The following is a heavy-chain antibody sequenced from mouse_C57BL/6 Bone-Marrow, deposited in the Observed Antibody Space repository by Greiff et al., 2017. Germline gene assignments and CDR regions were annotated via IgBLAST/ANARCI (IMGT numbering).Heavy chain of an antibody. Sequence: QVQLQQSGPGLVQPSQSLSITCTVSGFSLTSYGVHWVRQSPGKGLEWLGVIWRGGSTDYNAAFMSRLSITKDNSKSEVFIKMNGLQADDTAIYYCGKNRGYWYFDVWGTGTTVTVSS. V-gene: IGHV2-5*01. J-gene: IGHJ1*03. CDR2: IWRGGST. D-gene: IGHD3-3*01. CDR3: GKNRGYWYFDV. CDR1: GFSLTSYG.